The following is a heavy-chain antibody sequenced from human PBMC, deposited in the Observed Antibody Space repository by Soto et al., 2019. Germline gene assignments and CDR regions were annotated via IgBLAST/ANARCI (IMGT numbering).Heavy chain of an antibody. V-gene: IGHV4-61*08. Sequence: SETLSLTCAVSGGSISSGGYYWSWIRQPPGKGLEWIGYIYYSGSTNYNPSLKSRVTISVDTSKNQFSLKLSSVTAADTAVYYCARPLYSYGPMDVWGQGTTVTVSS. J-gene: IGHJ6*02. CDR3: ARPLYSYGPMDV. D-gene: IGHD5-18*01. CDR1: GGSISSGGYY. CDR2: IYYSGST.